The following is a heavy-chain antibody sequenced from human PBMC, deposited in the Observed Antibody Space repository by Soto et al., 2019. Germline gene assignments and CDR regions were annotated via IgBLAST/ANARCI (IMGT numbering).Heavy chain of an antibody. J-gene: IGHJ5*02. D-gene: IGHD3-10*01. V-gene: IGHV4-31*03. CDR3: ARDILTMVRGVINNWFDP. Sequence: QVQLQESGPGLVKPSQTLSLNCTVSGGSISSGGYYWSWIRQHPGKGLEWIGYIYYSGSTYYNPSLKSRVTISVDTSKNQFSLKLSSVTAADTAVYYCARDILTMVRGVINNWFDPWGQGTLVTVSS. CDR1: GGSISSGGYY. CDR2: IYYSGST.